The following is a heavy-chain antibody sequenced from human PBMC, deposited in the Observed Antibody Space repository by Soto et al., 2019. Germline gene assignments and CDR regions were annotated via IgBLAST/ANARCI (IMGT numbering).Heavy chain of an antibody. Sequence: QVQLQESGPGLVKPSETLSLTCTVSGGSVSSGSYYWSWIRQPPGKGLEWIGYIYYSGSTNYNPSPRSRVPISVDTSKNQFSLKLSSVTAADTAVYYCARVYDSSVNFDYWGQGTLVTVSS. CDR3: ARVYDSSVNFDY. CDR2: IYYSGST. V-gene: IGHV4-61*01. J-gene: IGHJ4*02. CDR1: GGSVSSGSYY. D-gene: IGHD3-22*01.